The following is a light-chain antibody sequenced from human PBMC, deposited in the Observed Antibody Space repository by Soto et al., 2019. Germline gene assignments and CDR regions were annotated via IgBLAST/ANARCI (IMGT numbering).Light chain of an antibody. CDR1: SSDVGGYNY. Sequence: QSALTQPASVSGSPGQSITISCTGTSSDVGGYNYVSWYQQHPGKAPKLMIYEVNNRPSGVSNRFSGSKSGNTASLTISGLLTEDEADYYCSSYTNRATWVFGGGTKLTVL. V-gene: IGLV2-14*01. CDR3: SSYTNRATWV. CDR2: EVN. J-gene: IGLJ3*02.